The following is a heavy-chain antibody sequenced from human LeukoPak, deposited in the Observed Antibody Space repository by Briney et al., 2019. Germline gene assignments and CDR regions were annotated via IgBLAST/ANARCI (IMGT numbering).Heavy chain of an antibody. Sequence: GGSLRLSCAASGFTFSDYYMNWIRQAPGMGLEWVPYLSGSSSYTNYADSVRGRFTISRDNAKNSLYLQMNSLRAEDTAVYYCARADRSLGIDYWGQGTLVTVSS. D-gene: IGHD3-16*01. J-gene: IGHJ4*02. CDR1: GFTFSDYY. CDR2: LSGSSSYT. V-gene: IGHV3-11*05. CDR3: ARADRSLGIDY.